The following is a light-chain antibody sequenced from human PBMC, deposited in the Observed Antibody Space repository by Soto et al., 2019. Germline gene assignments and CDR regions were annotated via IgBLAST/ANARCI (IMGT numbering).Light chain of an antibody. V-gene: IGKV1-39*01. CDR3: QQSYSTPPLT. CDR1: QSISRY. CDR2: AAS. Sequence: DIQMPQSPSSLSASVGDRVTITCRASQSISRYLNWYQQKPGKAPKLLIYAASSLQSGVPSRFSGGGSGTDFTLTISRLQPEDFATYYCQQSYSTPPLTFGGGTKVEIK. J-gene: IGKJ4*01.